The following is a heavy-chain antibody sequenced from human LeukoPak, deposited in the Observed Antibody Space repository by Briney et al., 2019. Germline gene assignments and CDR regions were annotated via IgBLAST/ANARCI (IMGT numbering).Heavy chain of an antibody. CDR2: IYSGGTI. V-gene: IGHV3-66*01. CDR3: ASFWSGGFDF. Sequence: PGGSLRLSCAASGFTVSSNYMSWVRQAPGKGLEWVSVIYSGGTIYYADSVKGRFTISRDNAKNSLYLQMNSLRAEDTAVYYCASFWSGGFDFWGQGTLVTVSS. J-gene: IGHJ4*02. D-gene: IGHD3-3*01. CDR1: GFTVSSNY.